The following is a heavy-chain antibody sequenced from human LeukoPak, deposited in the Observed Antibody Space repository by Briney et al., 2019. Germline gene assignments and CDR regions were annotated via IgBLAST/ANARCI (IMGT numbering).Heavy chain of an antibody. CDR2: INPSGGST. J-gene: IGHJ4*02. D-gene: IGHD3-3*01. Sequence: GASVKVSCKASGYTFTSYYMHWVRQAPGQGLEWMGIINPSGGSTSYAQKFQGRVTMTSDTSTSTVYMELSSLRSEDTAVYYCARDLSEYYDFWSGNYYFDYWGQGTLVTVSS. CDR3: ARDLSEYYDFWSGNYYFDY. V-gene: IGHV1-46*01. CDR1: GYTFTSYY.